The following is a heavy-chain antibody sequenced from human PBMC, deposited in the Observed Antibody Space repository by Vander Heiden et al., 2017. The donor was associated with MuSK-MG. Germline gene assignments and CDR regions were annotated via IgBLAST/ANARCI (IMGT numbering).Heavy chain of an antibody. CDR3: AGKGI. CDR1: GLTFGTYP. CDR2: ISGSGGST. J-gene: IGHJ4*02. Sequence: EVQLLESGGGLVQPGGSLRLSCAASGLTFGTYPLSWVRQAAEKGLEWVSTISGSGGSTYYADSVKGRFTISRDISKNTLSLQMNSPRVEDTAVYYCAGKGIWGQGTLVTVSS. V-gene: IGHV3-23*01.